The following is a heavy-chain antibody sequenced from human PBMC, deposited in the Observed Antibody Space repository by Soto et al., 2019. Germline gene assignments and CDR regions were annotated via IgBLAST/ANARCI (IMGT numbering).Heavy chain of an antibody. D-gene: IGHD3-9*01. CDR3: ARLEGLATISYYFDF. CDR2: VYYRGNA. V-gene: IGHV4-39*01. CDR1: DDSINSDKYY. Sequence: QLQLQESGPGLVKPSETLSLPCSVSDDSINSDKYYWGWIRQPPGKGLEWIGSVYYRGNAYYNPSLQTRVTISLDKSKSQFSLKLTSVTAADSAVYFCARLEGLATISYYFDFWGPGALVTVSS. J-gene: IGHJ4*02.